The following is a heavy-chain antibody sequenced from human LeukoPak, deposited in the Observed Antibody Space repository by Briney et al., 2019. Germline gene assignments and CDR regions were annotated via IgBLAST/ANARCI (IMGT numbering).Heavy chain of an antibody. J-gene: IGHJ4*02. CDR2: ISYDGNNK. CDR3: ARDHWSSGWYETVDY. D-gene: IGHD6-19*01. V-gene: IGHV3-30-3*01. CDR1: GFTFSTFA. Sequence: GGSLRLSCAASGFTFSTFAMHWVRQAPGKGLEWVAVISYDGNNKYYADSVKGRFTISRDNSKNTLYLQMNSLSVEDTAVYYCARDHWSSGWYETVDYWGQGTLVTVSS.